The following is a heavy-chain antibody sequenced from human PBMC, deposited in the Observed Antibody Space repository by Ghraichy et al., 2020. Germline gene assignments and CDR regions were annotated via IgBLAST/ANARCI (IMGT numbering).Heavy chain of an antibody. J-gene: IGHJ4*02. D-gene: IGHD7-27*01. Sequence: GESLNISCAASGFSFITNAMNWVRQAPGKGLEWVSTIAYNSDTTYYADSVKGRFTISSDKSKNTLYLQMDSLRAEDTAVYYCARRAANWGFFDYWGQGALVSVSS. V-gene: IGHV3-23*01. CDR3: ARRAANWGFFDY. CDR2: IAYNSDTT. CDR1: GFSFITNA.